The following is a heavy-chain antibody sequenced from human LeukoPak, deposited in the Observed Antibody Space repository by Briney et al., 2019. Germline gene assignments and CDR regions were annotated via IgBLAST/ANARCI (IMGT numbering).Heavy chain of an antibody. V-gene: IGHV3-7*01. CDR2: INQDGSDK. Sequence: GGSLRLSCAASGLTFSIHWMNWVRQAPGKGLGCVANINQDGSDKYYVDSVKGRFTISRDNTKNSLYLQMNSLRAEDTAVYYCVGGDYWGQGTLVTVSS. CDR3: VGGDY. J-gene: IGHJ4*02. CDR1: GLTFSIHW.